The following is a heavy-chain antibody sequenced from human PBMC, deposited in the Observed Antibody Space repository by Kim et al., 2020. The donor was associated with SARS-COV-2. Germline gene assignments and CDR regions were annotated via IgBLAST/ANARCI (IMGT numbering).Heavy chain of an antibody. CDR1: GGSISSSSYY. D-gene: IGHD1-26*01. J-gene: IGHJ4*02. Sequence: SETLSLTCTVSGGSISSSSYYWGWIRQPPGKGLEWIGSIYYSGSTYYNPSLKSRVTISVDTSKNQFSLKLSSVTAADTAVYYCASNIYSGSYLADYWGQGTLVTVSS. CDR3: ASNIYSGSYLADY. CDR2: IYYSGST. V-gene: IGHV4-39*01.